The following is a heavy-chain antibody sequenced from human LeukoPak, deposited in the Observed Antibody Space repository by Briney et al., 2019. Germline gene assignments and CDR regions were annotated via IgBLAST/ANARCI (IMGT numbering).Heavy chain of an antibody. Sequence: GGCLRLSCAASGFTFSSFGMHWVRQAPGKGLEWGAVIWSDGANKYYADSVKGRLTISRDNSKNTLYLQMNSLRAEDTAVYYCAKDLADGYTEPYDYWGQGTLVTVSS. CDR3: AKDLADGYTEPYDY. CDR1: GFTFSSFG. V-gene: IGHV3-33*06. CDR2: IWSDGANK. J-gene: IGHJ4*02. D-gene: IGHD5-24*01.